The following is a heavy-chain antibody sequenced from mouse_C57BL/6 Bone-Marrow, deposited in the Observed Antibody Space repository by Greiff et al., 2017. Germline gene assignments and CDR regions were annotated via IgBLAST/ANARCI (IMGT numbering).Heavy chain of an antibody. CDR1: GYTFSNYW. D-gene: IGHD2-4*01. J-gene: IGHJ3*01. CDR3: ARFDYYDYDGGFAY. V-gene: IGHV1-63*01. Sequence: VQLQQSGAELVRPGTSVKMSCKASGYTFSNYWIGWAKQRPGHGLEWIGDIYPGGGYTNYNEKFKGKATLTADKSSSTAYMQFSSLTSEDSAIYYCARFDYYDYDGGFAYWGQGTLVTVSA. CDR2: IYPGGGYT.